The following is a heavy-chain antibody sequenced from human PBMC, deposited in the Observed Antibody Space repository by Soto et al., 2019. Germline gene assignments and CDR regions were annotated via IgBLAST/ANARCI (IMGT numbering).Heavy chain of an antibody. CDR1: GGTFSSYT. CDR2: IIPILGIA. V-gene: IGHV1-69*02. J-gene: IGHJ6*02. CDR3: ARPTYCSSTSCYRMDV. D-gene: IGHD2-2*01. Sequence: QVQLVQSGAEVKKPGSSVKVSCKASGGTFSSYTISWVRQAPGQGLEWMGRIIPILGIANYAQKFQGRVTITADKSTSTADMELSSLRSEDTAVYYCARPTYCSSTSCYRMDVWGQGTTVTVSS.